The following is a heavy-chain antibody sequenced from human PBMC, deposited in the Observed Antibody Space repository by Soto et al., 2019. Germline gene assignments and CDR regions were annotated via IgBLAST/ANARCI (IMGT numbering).Heavy chain of an antibody. V-gene: IGHV3-23*01. CDR2: VSGSAGST. CDR1: GFTFSFYV. J-gene: IGHJ3*01. D-gene: IGHD2-21*02. Sequence: GGTLRLSCDASGFTFSFYVMTWVRQAPGKGLEWVSAVSGSAGSTYYADSVKGRFSISRDNSKSTLYLQMNSLRVDDTAMYYCAKVEVTARNAFDVWGHGTMVTVSS. CDR3: AKVEVTARNAFDV.